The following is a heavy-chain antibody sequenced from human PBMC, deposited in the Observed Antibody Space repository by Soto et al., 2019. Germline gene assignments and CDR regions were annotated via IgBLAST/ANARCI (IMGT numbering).Heavy chain of an antibody. D-gene: IGHD3-22*01. CDR1: GDSVSGGDSY. CDR2: PSFSGYT. Sequence: QVQLQESGPGLVKPSQTLSLTCTVSGDSVSGGDSYWSWIRQPPGEALEWIGYPSFSGYTSYTPPLKSRVTISVDMSKSQFSLRLTSVTAADTAIYYCVRGGNPYHYATSGPGTFDKWGQGTLVSVSS. V-gene: IGHV4-30-4*01. J-gene: IGHJ4*02. CDR3: VRGGNPYHYATSGPGTFDK.